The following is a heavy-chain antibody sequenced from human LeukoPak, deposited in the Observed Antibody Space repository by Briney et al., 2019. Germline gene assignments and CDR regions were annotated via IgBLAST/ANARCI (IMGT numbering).Heavy chain of an antibody. V-gene: IGHV3-49*04. CDR2: IRGRVYGATT. Sequence: PGGSLRLSCTTSGFIFGDYAMSWVRQAPGKGLEWVSLIRGRVYGATTEYAASVKGRFAMSRDDPKSIAYLQMNSLKSEDTAMYYCSRERAGVFQYWGQGILVTVSS. J-gene: IGHJ4*02. CDR1: GFIFGDYA. CDR3: SRERAGVFQY.